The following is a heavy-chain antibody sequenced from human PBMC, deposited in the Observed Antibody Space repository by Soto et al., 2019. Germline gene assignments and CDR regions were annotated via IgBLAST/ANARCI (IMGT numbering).Heavy chain of an antibody. CDR2: ISGGGGGT. CDR1: GFTFSRFG. D-gene: IGHD5-18*01. Sequence: GGSLRLSCAASGFTFSRFGIHWVRQAPGKGLEWVSAISGGGGGTYYADSVKGRFTISRDNSRNTLHLQMSSLRAEDTAVYYCAKIPPGYSYRYFYFDYWGQGTLVTVSS. J-gene: IGHJ4*02. V-gene: IGHV3-23*01. CDR3: AKIPPGYSYRYFYFDY.